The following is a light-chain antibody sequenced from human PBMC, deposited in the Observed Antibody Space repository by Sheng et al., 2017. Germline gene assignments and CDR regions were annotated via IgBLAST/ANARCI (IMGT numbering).Light chain of an antibody. V-gene: IGKV3-20*01. Sequence: EIVLTQSPGTLSLSPGERATLSCRASQSVSSNYLAWYQQKAGQAPSLLIYGASSRATGIPDRFSGSGSGTDFTLTISRLEPEDFAVYYCQQYGSPGTFGQGTRLDIK. CDR1: QSVSSNY. CDR2: GAS. CDR3: QQYGSPGT. J-gene: IGKJ5*01.